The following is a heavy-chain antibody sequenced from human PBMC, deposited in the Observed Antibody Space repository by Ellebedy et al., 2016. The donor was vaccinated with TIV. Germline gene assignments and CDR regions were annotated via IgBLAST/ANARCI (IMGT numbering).Heavy chain of an antibody. D-gene: IGHD1/OR15-1a*01. CDR3: ARGFNKFFDI. J-gene: IGHJ3*02. CDR2: LTSTADRA. CDR1: GFTFSSYT. Sequence: GGSLRLSXVVSGFTFSSYTMTWVRQAPGKGLEWVSSLTSTADRANYADSVKGRFTVSRDNSKNTLYLQMNSLRADDTAVYYCARGFNKFFDIWGQGTTVTVSA. V-gene: IGHV3-23*01.